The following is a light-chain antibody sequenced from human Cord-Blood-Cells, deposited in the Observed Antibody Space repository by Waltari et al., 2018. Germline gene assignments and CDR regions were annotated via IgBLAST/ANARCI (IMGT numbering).Light chain of an antibody. CDR2: EVS. CDR3: SSYAGSNNLV. J-gene: IGLJ3*02. Sequence: QSALTQPPSASGSPGQSVNISCTGTSSDVGGYNYCSWSQQHPGKAPKLMIYEVSKRPSGVPDRFSGSKSGNTASLTVSGLQAEYEADYYCSSYAGSNNLVFGGGTKLTVL. CDR1: SSDVGGYNY. V-gene: IGLV2-8*01.